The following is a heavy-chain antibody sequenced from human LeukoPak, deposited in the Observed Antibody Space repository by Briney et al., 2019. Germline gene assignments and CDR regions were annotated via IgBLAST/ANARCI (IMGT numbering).Heavy chain of an antibody. J-gene: IGHJ3*02. CDR3: ARGATYYDFWSGHAFDI. V-gene: IGHV1-2*02. CDR2: INPNSGGT. Sequence: ASVKVSCKASGYTFTGYYMHWVRQAPGQGLEWMGWINPNSGGTNYAQKFQGRVTMTRDTSISTAYMELSSLRSEDTAVYYCARGATYYDFWSGHAFDIWGQGTMVTVSS. CDR1: GYTFTGYY. D-gene: IGHD3-3*01.